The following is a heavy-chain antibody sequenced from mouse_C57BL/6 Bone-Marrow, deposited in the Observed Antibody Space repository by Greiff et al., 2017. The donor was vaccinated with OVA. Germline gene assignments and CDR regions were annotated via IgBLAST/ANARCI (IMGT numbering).Heavy chain of an antibody. D-gene: IGHD1-1*02. CDR2: IDPAYGYT. V-gene: IGHV14-3*01. J-gene: IGHJ4*01. CDR3: ARCDPGVDY. Sequence: EVQLQQSVAELVRPGASVKLSCTASGFNIQNSYMHWVKQRPEQGLEWIGRIDPAYGYTKYAPKFQGKATITADTSSNTAYLQLSSLTSEDSANYYSARCDPGVDYWGQGTSVTVAS. CDR1: GFNIQNSY.